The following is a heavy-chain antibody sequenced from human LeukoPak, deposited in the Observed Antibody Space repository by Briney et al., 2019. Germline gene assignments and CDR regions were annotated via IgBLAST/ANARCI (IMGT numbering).Heavy chain of an antibody. CDR1: GFAFSSYS. CDR3: ARTNHYYGSGSRIYYGMDV. J-gene: IGHJ6*04. CDR2: ISSSSSYI. V-gene: IGHV3-21*03. Sequence: PGGSLRLSCAATGFAFSSYSMNWVRQAPGEGLGWVSSISSSSSYINYADSVKGRFTISRDNAKNSLYLQLNSLRAEDTAVYYCARTNHYYGSGSRIYYGMDVWGKGTTVTVSS. D-gene: IGHD3-10*01.